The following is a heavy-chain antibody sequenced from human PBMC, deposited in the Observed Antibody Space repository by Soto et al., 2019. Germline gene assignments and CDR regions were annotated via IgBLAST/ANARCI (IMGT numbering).Heavy chain of an antibody. CDR1: GSSGDLC. V-gene: IGHV4-59*11. Sequence: GSSGDLCCRWILQPPGKGLEWIGYIYYSGSTNYNPSLKSRVTISVDTSKNQFSLKLSSVTAVDTAVYYCAKDKDSMDTGRVAFEYRGQRTLVTVSS. D-gene: IGHD5-18*01. CDR3: AKDKDSMDTGRVAFEY. CDR2: IYYSGST. J-gene: IGHJ4*02.